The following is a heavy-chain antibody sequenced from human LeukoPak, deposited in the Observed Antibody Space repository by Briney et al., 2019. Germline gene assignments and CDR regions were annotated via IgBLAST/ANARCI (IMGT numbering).Heavy chain of an antibody. CDR1: GFTFSTYG. V-gene: IGHV3-30*02. J-gene: IGHJ3*02. CDR2: IRSDGINK. CDR3: ARAETIMQWLVSGAFDI. D-gene: IGHD6-19*01. Sequence: GGSLRLSCAASGFTFSTYGMHWVRQAPGKGLEWVAFIRSDGINKYYADSVKGRFTISRDNSKNTLYLQMNSLRAEDTAVYYCARAETIMQWLVSGAFDIWGQGKMVTVSS.